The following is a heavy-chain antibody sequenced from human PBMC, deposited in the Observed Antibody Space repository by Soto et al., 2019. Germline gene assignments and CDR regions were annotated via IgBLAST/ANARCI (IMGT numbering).Heavy chain of an antibody. CDR2: ISAYNGNT. Sequence: GASVKVSCKAFGYTFTSYGISWVRQAPGQGLEWMGWISAYNGNTNYAQKLQGRVTMTTDTSTTTAYLELRSLRSDDTAVYYCARHHGPTTSENWFDPWGQGTLVTVSS. CDR1: GYTFTSYG. V-gene: IGHV1-18*04. D-gene: IGHD5-12*01. J-gene: IGHJ5*02. CDR3: ARHHGPTTSENWFDP.